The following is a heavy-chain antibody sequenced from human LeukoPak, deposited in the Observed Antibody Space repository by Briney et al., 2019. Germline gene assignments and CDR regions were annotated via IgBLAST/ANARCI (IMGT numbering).Heavy chain of an antibody. CDR2: IYYSGGT. V-gene: IGHV4-31*03. D-gene: IGHD1-26*01. CDR3: ARENQFSMGEYFYYGMDV. Sequence: PSQTLSLTCTVSGGSINSGGHYWTWVRQLPGKGLEWIGYIYYSGGTYYNPSLRSRITISKDTSNNQFSLRLTSVTAADTAVYYCARENQFSMGEYFYYGMDVWGHGTTVTVSS. J-gene: IGHJ6*02. CDR1: GGSINSGGHY.